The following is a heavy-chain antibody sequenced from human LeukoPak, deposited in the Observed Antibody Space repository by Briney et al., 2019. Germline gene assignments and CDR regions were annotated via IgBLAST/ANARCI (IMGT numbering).Heavy chain of an antibody. V-gene: IGHV4-4*07. CDR3: ARETGTTPYYYYMDV. CDR1: GGSISSYY. CDR2: IYTSGST. J-gene: IGHJ6*03. D-gene: IGHD1-7*01. Sequence: SETLSLTCTVSGGSISSYYWSWIRQPAGKGLEWIGRIYTSGSTNYNPSLKSRITMSVDTSKNQFSLKLSSVTAADTAVYYCARETGTTPYYYYMDVWGKGTTVTVSS.